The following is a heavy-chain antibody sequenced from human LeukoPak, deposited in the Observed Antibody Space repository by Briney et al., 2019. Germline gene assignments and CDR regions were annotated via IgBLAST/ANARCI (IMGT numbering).Heavy chain of an antibody. CDR3: ARDLPTPPIVVAAYDAFDI. Sequence: ASVKVSCKASGYTFTSYYMHWVRQAPGQGLEWMGIINPSGGSTSYAQKFQGRVTMTRDTSTSTVYMELSSLRSEDTAVNYCARDLPTPPIVVAAYDAFDIWGQGTMVTVSS. D-gene: IGHD3-22*01. CDR2: INPSGGST. J-gene: IGHJ3*02. V-gene: IGHV1-46*01. CDR1: GYTFTSYY.